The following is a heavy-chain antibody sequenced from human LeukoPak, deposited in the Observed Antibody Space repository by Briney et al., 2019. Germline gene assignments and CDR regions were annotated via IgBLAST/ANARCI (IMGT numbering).Heavy chain of an antibody. CDR3: ARHNTRTQYYYGSGRSFSDSWWFDP. D-gene: IGHD3-10*01. CDR2: IYTSGST. J-gene: IGHJ5*02. V-gene: IGHV4-4*09. CDR1: GGSISSYY. Sequence: PSETLSLTCTVSGGSISSYYWSWIRQPPGKGLEWIGYIYTSGSTNYDPSLKSRVTISVDTSKNQFSLKLSSVTAADTAVYYCARHNTRTQYYYGSGRSFSDSWWFDPWGQGTLVTVSS.